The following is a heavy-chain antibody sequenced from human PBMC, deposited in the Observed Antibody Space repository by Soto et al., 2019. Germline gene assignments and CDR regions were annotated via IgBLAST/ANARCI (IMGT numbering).Heavy chain of an antibody. CDR2: IYYSGST. CDR1: GGSISSYY. D-gene: IGHD5-12*01. Sequence: SETLSLTCDVSGGSISSYYWSWIRQPPGKGLEWIGYIYYSGSTTYNPSLKSRVTISLDTSKNQFSLKLSSVTAADTAVYYCARAPRRGYSGYDLAFDYWGQGTLVTVSS. V-gene: IGHV4-59*01. CDR3: ARAPRRGYSGYDLAFDY. J-gene: IGHJ4*02.